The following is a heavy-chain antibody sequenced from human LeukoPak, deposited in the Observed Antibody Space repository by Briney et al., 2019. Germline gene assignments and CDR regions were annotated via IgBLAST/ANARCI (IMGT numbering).Heavy chain of an antibody. CDR3: ARDSPYCTNGVCYQYNWFDP. Sequence: ASVKVSCKASGGTFSSYAISWVRQAPGQGLEWMGGIIPIFGTANYAQKSQGRVTITADESTSTAYMELSSLRSEDTAVYYCARDSPYCTNGVCYQYNWFDPWGQGTLVTVSS. J-gene: IGHJ5*02. CDR2: IIPIFGTA. CDR1: GGTFSSYA. D-gene: IGHD2-8*01. V-gene: IGHV1-69*13.